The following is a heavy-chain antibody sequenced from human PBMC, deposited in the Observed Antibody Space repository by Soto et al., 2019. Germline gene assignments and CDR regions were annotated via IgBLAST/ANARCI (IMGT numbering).Heavy chain of an antibody. CDR2: IYYSGST. V-gene: IGHV4-31*03. D-gene: IGHD6-13*01. CDR3: ASSWYFSSGGDAFDN. CDR1: GGSISSGGYY. Sequence: SETLSLTCTVSGGSISSGGYYWSWIRQHPGKGLEWIGYIYYSGSTYYNPSLKSRVTISVDTSKNQFSLKLSSVTAADTAVYYCASSWYFSSGGDAFDNWGQGTMVTVSS. J-gene: IGHJ3*02.